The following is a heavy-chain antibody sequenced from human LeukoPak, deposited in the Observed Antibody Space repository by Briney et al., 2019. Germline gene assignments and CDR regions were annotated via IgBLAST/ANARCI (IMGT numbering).Heavy chain of an antibody. Sequence: GGSLRLSCSASGFPFSSYAIHWVRQAPGKGLEYVSAISDSGGSTYYADSVKGRFTISRDNSKNTLYLQMSSLRAEDTAVYFCVRGYSFGPYGMDVWGQGTTVTVSS. V-gene: IGHV3-64D*09. CDR2: ISDSGGST. D-gene: IGHD2-15*01. CDR1: GFPFSSYA. CDR3: VRGYSFGPYGMDV. J-gene: IGHJ6*02.